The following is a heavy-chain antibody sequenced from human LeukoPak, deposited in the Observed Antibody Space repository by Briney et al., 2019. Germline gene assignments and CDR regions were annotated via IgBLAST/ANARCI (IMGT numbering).Heavy chain of an antibody. V-gene: IGHV1-18*01. D-gene: IGHD3-9*01. Sequence: ASVKVSCKASGYTFTSYGISWVRQAPGQGLEWMGWISAYNGNTNYAQKLQGRVTMTTDTSTSTAYMELRSLRSDDTAVYYCARVRYDILTGYCDYWGQGTLVTVSS. CDR3: ARVRYDILTGYCDY. J-gene: IGHJ4*02. CDR2: ISAYNGNT. CDR1: GYTFTSYG.